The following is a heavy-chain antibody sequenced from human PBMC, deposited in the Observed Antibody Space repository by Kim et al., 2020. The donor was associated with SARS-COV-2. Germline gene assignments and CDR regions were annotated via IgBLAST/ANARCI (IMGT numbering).Heavy chain of an antibody. J-gene: IGHJ3*02. CDR3: ARSRANDYGDYQDAFDI. Sequence: LKSRVTISVDTSKNQFSLKLSSVTAADTAVYYCARSRANDYGDYQDAFDIWGQGTMVTVSS. D-gene: IGHD4-17*01. V-gene: IGHV4-59*01.